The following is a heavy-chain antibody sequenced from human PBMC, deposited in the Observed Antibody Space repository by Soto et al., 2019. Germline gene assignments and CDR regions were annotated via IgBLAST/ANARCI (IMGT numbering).Heavy chain of an antibody. V-gene: IGHV4-39*01. CDR2: IYYGGST. CDR1: GGSISSSSYY. J-gene: IGHJ4*02. CDR3: ARQVGNARSSADY. D-gene: IGHD6-6*01. Sequence: SETLSLTCTVSGGSISSSSYYWGWIRQPPGKGLEWIGSIYYGGSTYYSTSLRSRVTISVDTSKNQFSLKLRSVTAADTAVYYCARQVGNARSSADYWGQGNQVTVSS.